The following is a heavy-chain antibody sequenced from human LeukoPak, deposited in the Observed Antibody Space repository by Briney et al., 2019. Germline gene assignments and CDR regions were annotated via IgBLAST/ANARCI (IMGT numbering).Heavy chain of an antibody. CDR2: IYTSGST. D-gene: IGHD3-3*01. Sequence: PSETLSLTCTVSGGSISSYYWSWIRQPAGKGLEWIGRIYTSGSTNYNPSLKSRVTMSVDTSKNQFSLKLSSVIAADTAVYYCARDTSRYDFWSGYYFDYWGQGTLVTVSS. CDR1: GGSISSYY. V-gene: IGHV4-4*07. CDR3: ARDTSRYDFWSGYYFDY. J-gene: IGHJ4*02.